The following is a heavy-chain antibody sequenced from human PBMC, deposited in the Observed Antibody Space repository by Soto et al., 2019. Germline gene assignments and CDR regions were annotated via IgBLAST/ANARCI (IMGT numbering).Heavy chain of an antibody. V-gene: IGHV3-9*01. CDR2: ISWNSGFI. J-gene: IGHJ3*02. CDR1: GFSFDDYT. Sequence: EVLLVASGGGLVQPGRSLRLSCGGSGFSFDDYTMHWVRQAPGKGPEWVSSISWNSGFIGYADSVKGRFTISRDNAQSSVHLQMNSLRTEDTALYYCTKGRGTIGVTDAFDIWGQGTIVTVSS. CDR3: TKGRGTIGVTDAFDI. D-gene: IGHD3-10*01.